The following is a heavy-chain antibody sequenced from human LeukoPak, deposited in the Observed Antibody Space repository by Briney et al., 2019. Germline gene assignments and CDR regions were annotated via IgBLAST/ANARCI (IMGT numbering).Heavy chain of an antibody. V-gene: IGHV4-59*01. J-gene: IGHJ4*02. D-gene: IGHD3-22*01. CDR1: GDSISSYY. CDR3: ARLYYDSSGYYYYFDY. Sequence: PSETLSLPCTVSGDSISSYYWSWIRQPPGKGLEWIGYIYYSGSTNYNPSLKSRVTISVDTSKNQFSPKLSSVTAADTAVYYCARLYYDSSGYYYYFDYWGQGALVTVSS. CDR2: IYYSGST.